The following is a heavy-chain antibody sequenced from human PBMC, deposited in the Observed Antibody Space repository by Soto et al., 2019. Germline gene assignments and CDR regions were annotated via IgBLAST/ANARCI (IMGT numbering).Heavy chain of an antibody. J-gene: IGHJ6*02. CDR3: VMVDNYVTPTPQDV. CDR1: GYIFVNYG. V-gene: IGHV1-18*01. Sequence: QVQLVQSGDEVKKPGASVKVSCKASGYIFVNYGIAWLRQAPGQGLEWMGWISPYTGNTHSATKIQGRITMTTDTATSTAYMDLGSLTSDDTAVYYCVMVDNYVTPTPQDVWGQGTTVTVSS. CDR2: ISPYTGNT. D-gene: IGHD3-16*01.